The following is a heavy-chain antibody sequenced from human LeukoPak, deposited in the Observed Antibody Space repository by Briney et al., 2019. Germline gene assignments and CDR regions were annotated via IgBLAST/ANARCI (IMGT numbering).Heavy chain of an antibody. CDR3: ARDAVPSGRSWFDT. J-gene: IGHJ5*02. Sequence: PGGSLRLSCAVSGFTFEDYGMNWVRQVPGKGPEWVCGLKGNGGGRRYADSVKGRFSISRDNARNSLYLQMDSLTVDDTAFYYCARDAVPSGRSWFDTWGQGTLVTVSS. CDR2: LKGNGGGR. D-gene: IGHD1-26*01. V-gene: IGHV3-20*04. CDR1: GFTFEDYG.